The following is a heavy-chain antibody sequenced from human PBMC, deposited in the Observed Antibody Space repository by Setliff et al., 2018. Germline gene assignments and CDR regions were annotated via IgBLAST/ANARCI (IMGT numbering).Heavy chain of an antibody. V-gene: IGHV3-9*01. CDR2: ISWNSGST. J-gene: IGHJ6*02. CDR1: GFNFHDYA. CDR3: AKDMVAVAAPLNDYYGMDV. D-gene: IGHD6-19*01. Sequence: GGSLRLSCAASGFNFHDYAMHWVRQVPGKGLEWVSGISWNSGSTGYAGSVKGRFTISRDNANKSLYLQMNSLTIEDTALYYCAKDMVAVAAPLNDYYGMDVWGQGTTVTVSS.